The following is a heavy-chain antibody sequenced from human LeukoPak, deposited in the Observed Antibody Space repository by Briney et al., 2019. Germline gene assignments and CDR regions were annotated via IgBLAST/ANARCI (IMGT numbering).Heavy chain of an antibody. CDR3: GKGYGGNHPTVMDV. J-gene: IGHJ6*02. Sequence: PGASLRLSCAASGFTFSSYAMTWVRQAPGKGLEWVSGISSSGGSISYAGSVKGRFTISKDNSKTTLYLKMNGLRAEATAVYYCGKGYGGNHPTVMDVWGQGTTVTVSS. CDR1: GFTFSSYA. CDR2: ISSSGGSI. D-gene: IGHD4-23*01. V-gene: IGHV3-23*01.